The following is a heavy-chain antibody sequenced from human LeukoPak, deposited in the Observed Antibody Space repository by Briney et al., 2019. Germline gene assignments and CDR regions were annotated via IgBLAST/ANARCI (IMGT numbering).Heavy chain of an antibody. Sequence: SETLSLTCTVSGGSISSYYWSWIRQPPGKGLEWIGYIYYSGSTNYNPSLKSRVTISVDTSKNQFSLKLSSVTAADTAVYYCARAYDIGAFDIWGQETMVTVSS. CDR2: IYYSGST. V-gene: IGHV4-59*01. CDR3: ARAYDIGAFDI. CDR1: GGSISSYY. D-gene: IGHD3-9*01. J-gene: IGHJ3*02.